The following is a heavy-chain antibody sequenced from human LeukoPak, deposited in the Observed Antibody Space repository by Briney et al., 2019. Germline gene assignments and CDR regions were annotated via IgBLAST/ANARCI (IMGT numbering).Heavy chain of an antibody. V-gene: IGHV1-18*01. CDR3: ARNLAAAQAFDP. D-gene: IGHD6-13*01. CDR2: ISAYNGNT. J-gene: IGHJ5*02. Sequence: ASVKVSCKASGGTFSSYGISWVRQAPGQGLEWMGWISAYNGNTNYAQKLQGRVTMTTDTSTSTAYMELRSLRSDDTAVYYCARNLAAAQAFDPWGQGTLVTVSS. CDR1: GGTFSSYG.